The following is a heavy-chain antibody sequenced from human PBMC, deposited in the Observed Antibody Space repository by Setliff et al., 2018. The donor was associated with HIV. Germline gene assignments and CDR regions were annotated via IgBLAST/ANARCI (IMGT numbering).Heavy chain of an antibody. J-gene: IGHJ4*02. D-gene: IGHD6-13*01. Sequence: SETLSLTCTVSGGSISSGDYYWSWIRQPPGKGLEWIGYIYYSGSTYDSPSLKSRVTISVDTSKNQFSLKLSSVTAADTAIYYCARTYSSNWYNDYWGQGTLVTVSS. CDR2: IYYSGST. CDR3: ARTYSSNWYNDY. CDR1: GGSISSGDYY. V-gene: IGHV4-30-4*08.